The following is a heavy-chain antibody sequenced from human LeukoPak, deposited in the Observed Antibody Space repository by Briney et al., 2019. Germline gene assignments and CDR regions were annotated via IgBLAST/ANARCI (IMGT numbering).Heavy chain of an antibody. J-gene: IGHJ4*02. CDR3: ARDPKFFDY. CDR2: IGGSGGTT. V-gene: IGHV3-23*01. CDR1: GFTFSSYA. Sequence: GGSLRLSCAASGFTFSSYAMSWVRQAPGKGLEWVSVIGGSGGTTHYADSVKGRFTISRDNSKNTLYLQMNSLRAEDTAVYYCARDPKFFDYWGQGTQVTVSS.